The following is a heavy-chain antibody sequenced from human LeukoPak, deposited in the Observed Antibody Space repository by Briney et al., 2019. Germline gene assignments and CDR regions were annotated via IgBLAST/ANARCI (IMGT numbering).Heavy chain of an antibody. D-gene: IGHD1-26*01. CDR3: IRYTSEAGSSSGD. V-gene: IGHV3-73*01. CDR1: GVTFSDSA. CDR2: IRGKNYNYAT. Sequence: GGSLKLSCAASGVTFSDSAIHWVRQASGKGLEWVGRIRGKNYNYATAYAASVKGRFTISRDDSQNRAYLQMNSLKIEDTAVYYCIRYTSEAGSSSGDCGQGTLVTVSS. J-gene: IGHJ4*02.